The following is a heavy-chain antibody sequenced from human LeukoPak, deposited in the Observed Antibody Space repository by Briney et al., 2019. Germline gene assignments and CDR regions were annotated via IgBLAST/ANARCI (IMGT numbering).Heavy chain of an antibody. CDR3: TSTVDY. CDR2: TKSKTDGGTT. CDR1: GFTFSNAW. Sequence: AGSLRLSCAASGFTFSNAWMSWVRQAPGKGLEWVGRTKSKTDGGTTDYAAPVKGRFTISSGDSKNTLYLQMNSMKTEDTAVYYCTSTVDYWGQGTLVTVSS. V-gene: IGHV3-15*01. J-gene: IGHJ4*02.